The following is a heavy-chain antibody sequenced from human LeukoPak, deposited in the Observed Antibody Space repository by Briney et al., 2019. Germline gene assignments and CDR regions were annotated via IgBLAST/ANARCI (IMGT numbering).Heavy chain of an antibody. CDR2: ISYDGSNK. J-gene: IGHJ4*02. V-gene: IGHV3-30*18. CDR3: AKDRHQSTAMASDFDY. D-gene: IGHD5-18*01. CDR1: GFTFSSYC. Sequence: GGSLRPSCAPSGFTFSSYCMHWVRQAPGKGLGWVAVISYDGSNKYYADSVKGRFTISKDNSKNTLYLQMDSLRAEDTAVYYCAKDRHQSTAMASDFDYWGQGTLVTVSS.